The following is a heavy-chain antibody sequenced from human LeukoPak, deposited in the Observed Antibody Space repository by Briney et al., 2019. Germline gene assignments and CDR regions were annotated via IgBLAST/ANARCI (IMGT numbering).Heavy chain of an antibody. V-gene: IGHV1-2*02. D-gene: IGHD6-13*01. CDR2: INPNSGGT. J-gene: IGHJ5*02. CDR3: ARDRSVAAPQDWFDP. CDR1: GYTFTGYY. Sequence: ASVKVSCRASGYTFTGYYMHWVRQAPGQGLEWMGWINPNSGGTNYAQKFQGRVTMTRDTSISTAYMELSRLRSDDTAVYYCARDRSVAAPQDWFDPWGQGTLVTVSP.